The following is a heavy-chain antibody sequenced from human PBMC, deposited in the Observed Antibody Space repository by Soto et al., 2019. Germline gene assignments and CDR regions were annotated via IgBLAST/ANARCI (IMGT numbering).Heavy chain of an antibody. D-gene: IGHD6-13*01. Sequence: EVQLVESGGGLVQPGRSLRLSFAASGFTFDDYAMHWVRQPPGKGLEWVSGITWNSGIIGYADSVKGRFTISRDNAKNALYLQMNSLRPEDTALYYCATDQGYSTSYYGYVDLWGRGTLVTVSS. CDR2: ITWNSGII. J-gene: IGHJ2*01. CDR3: ATDQGYSTSYYGYVDL. CDR1: GFTFDDYA. V-gene: IGHV3-9*01.